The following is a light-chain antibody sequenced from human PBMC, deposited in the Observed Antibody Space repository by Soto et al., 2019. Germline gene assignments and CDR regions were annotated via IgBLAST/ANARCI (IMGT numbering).Light chain of an antibody. Sequence: QSALTQPASVSGSPGQSITIYCIGSSSDIGGSNYVSWYQQHPGKVPKLIIYEVSNRPSGVSNRFFGSKSGSAASLTISGLQSGDEADYYCSSYMRGSTLFGGGTKPTVL. CDR3: SSYMRGSTL. J-gene: IGLJ3*02. CDR1: SSDIGGSNY. CDR2: EVS. V-gene: IGLV2-14*01.